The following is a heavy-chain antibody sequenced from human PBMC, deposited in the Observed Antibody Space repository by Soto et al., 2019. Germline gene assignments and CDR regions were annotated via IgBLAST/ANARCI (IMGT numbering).Heavy chain of an antibody. V-gene: IGHV4-4*02. CDR2: TSHSGNT. J-gene: IGHJ3*02. CDR3: ATWGSTAFDI. D-gene: IGHD3-16*01. Sequence: QLQESGPGLVEPSGTLSLTCAVSRGSMSSSDWWCWVRQAPGKGLEWIGETSHSGNTNYNPSLKRRVTLSVDNSKNQFSLTLTSVTAADTGVYYCATWGSTAFDIWGQGTMVTVSS. CDR1: RGSMSSSDW.